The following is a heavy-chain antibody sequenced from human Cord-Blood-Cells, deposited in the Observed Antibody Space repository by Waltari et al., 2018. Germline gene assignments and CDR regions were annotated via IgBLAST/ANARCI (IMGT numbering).Heavy chain of an antibody. CDR1: AFTVSSYY. V-gene: IGHV3-53*01. CDR3: ARGQQWLVEGWYFDL. D-gene: IGHD6-19*01. Sequence: EVQLVASGGGLIQPGGSLRLSSAASAFTVSSYYMTWVRQAPGKGLEWVSVIYSGGSTYYADSVKCRFTISRDNSKNTLYLQMNSLRAEDTAVYYCARGQQWLVEGWYFDLWGRGTLVTVSS. CDR2: IYSGGST. J-gene: IGHJ2*01.